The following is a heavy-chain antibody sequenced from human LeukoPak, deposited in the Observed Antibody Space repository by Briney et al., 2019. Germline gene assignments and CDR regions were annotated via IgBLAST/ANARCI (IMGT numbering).Heavy chain of an antibody. CDR2: IYYSGST. D-gene: IGHD3-10*01. CDR3: ARDGNMVRGVIPA. CDR1: GGSISSYY. J-gene: IGHJ5*02. V-gene: IGHV4-59*01. Sequence: NPSVTLSLTCTVSGGSISSYYWSWIRQPPGKGLGWIGYIYYSGSTNYNPSLKSRVTISVDTSKNQFSLKLSSVTAADTAVYYCARDGNMVRGVIPAWGQGTLVTVSS.